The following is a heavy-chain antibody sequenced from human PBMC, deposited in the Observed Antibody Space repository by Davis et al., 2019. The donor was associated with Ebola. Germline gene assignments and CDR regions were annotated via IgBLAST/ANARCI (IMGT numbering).Heavy chain of an antibody. V-gene: IGHV3-30-3*01. D-gene: IGHD3-22*01. Sequence: GESLKISCAASGFTFSSYAMHWVRQAPGKGLEWVAVISYDGSNKYYADSVKGRFTISRDNSKNTLYLQMNSLRAEDTAVYYCARGDGYYDTYYYYGMDVWGQGTTVTVSS. CDR3: ARGDGYYDTYYYYGMDV. CDR2: ISYDGSNK. CDR1: GFTFSSYA. J-gene: IGHJ6*02.